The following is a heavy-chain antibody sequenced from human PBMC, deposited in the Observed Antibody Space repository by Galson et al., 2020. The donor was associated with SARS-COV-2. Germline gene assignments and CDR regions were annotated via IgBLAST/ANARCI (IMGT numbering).Heavy chain of an antibody. CDR2: IHPNSGGT. CDR1: GYTFTGYY. CDR3: ARDRSRTTGTAYDY. J-gene: IGHJ4*02. D-gene: IGHD1-1*01. V-gene: IGHV1-2*02. Sequence: ASVKVSCKASGYTFTGYYMHWVRQAPGQGLEWMGWIHPNSGGTNYAQKFQGRVTMTRDTSISTAYMELSRLRSDDTAVYYCARDRSRTTGTAYDYWGQGTLVTVSS.